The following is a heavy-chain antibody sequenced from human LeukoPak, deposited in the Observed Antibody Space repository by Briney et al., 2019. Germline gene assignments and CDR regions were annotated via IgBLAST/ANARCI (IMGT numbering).Heavy chain of an antibody. Sequence: PSETLSLTCTVSGGSIRSTSYYWGWIRQPPGKGLEWIGSIYYSGSSYYNPSLKSRLTISVDTSKNQFSLKLSSVTAADTAEYYCARDLYSSRTNDAFVIWGQGTMVTVSS. CDR1: GGSIRSTSYY. D-gene: IGHD6-13*01. CDR3: ARDLYSSRTNDAFVI. CDR2: IYYSGSS. J-gene: IGHJ3*02. V-gene: IGHV4-39*07.